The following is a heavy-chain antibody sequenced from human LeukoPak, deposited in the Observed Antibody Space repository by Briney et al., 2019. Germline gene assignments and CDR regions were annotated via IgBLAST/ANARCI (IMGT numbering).Heavy chain of an antibody. V-gene: IGHV3-23*01. CDR3: AKAVAVTDYYYYYMDV. Sequence: GGSPRLSCAASGFTFSSYAMSWVRQAPGKGLEWVSAISGSGGSTYYADSVKGRFTISRDNSKNTLYLQMNSLRAEDTAVYYCAKAVAVTDYYYYYMDVWGKGTTVTVSS. J-gene: IGHJ6*03. CDR2: ISGSGGST. CDR1: GFTFSSYA. D-gene: IGHD2-21*02.